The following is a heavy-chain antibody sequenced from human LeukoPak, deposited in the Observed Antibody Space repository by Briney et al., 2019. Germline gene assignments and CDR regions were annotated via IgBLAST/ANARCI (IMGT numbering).Heavy chain of an antibody. J-gene: IGHJ4*02. V-gene: IGHV1-8*01. Sequence: ASVKVSCKASGYTFTSYDNSWVRQATGQGLEWMGWMNPNSGNTGYAQKFQGRVTMTRNTSISTPYMELSSLRSEDTAVYYCARGDGVVVVPAAIDYWGQGTLVTVSS. D-gene: IGHD2-2*01. CDR3: ARGDGVVVVPAAIDY. CDR1: GYTFTSYD. CDR2: MNPNSGNT.